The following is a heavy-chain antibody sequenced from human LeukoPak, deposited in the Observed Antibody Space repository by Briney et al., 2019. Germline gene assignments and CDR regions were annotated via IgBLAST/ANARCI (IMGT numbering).Heavy chain of an antibody. Sequence: GGSLRLSCAASGFTFNNYYMNWVRQAPGKGLVWVSLINSDGSNTDYADSVKGRFSISRDNAKNTLYLQMNSLRAEDTAVYYCAREDSGYSYGLRPIDYWGQGTLVTVSS. J-gene: IGHJ4*02. D-gene: IGHD5-18*01. CDR1: GFTFNNYY. V-gene: IGHV3-74*01. CDR2: INSDGSNT. CDR3: AREDSGYSYGLRPIDY.